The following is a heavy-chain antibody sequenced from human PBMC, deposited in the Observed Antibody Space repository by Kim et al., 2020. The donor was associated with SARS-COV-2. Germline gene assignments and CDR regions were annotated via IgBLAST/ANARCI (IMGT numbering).Heavy chain of an antibody. CDR2: MNPNSGIT. CDR1: GYTFTSYD. V-gene: IGHV1-8*01. D-gene: IGHD6-19*01. CDR3: ARGRGSKQWLSTVRFDP. Sequence: ASVKVSCKASGYTFTSYDINWVRQATGQGLVWMGWMNPNSGITGHAQKFQGRFTLTRNTSISTAYMELSSLRSEDTAVYYCARGRGSKQWLSTVRFDPWGQRTLVTVSS. J-gene: IGHJ5*02.